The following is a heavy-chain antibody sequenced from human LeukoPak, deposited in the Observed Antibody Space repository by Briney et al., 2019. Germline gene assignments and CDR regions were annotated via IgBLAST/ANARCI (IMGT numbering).Heavy chain of an antibody. J-gene: IGHJ6*03. Sequence: SVKVSCKASGGTFSSYAISWVRQAPGQGLEWMGGIIPIFGTANYAQKFQGRVTITADESKSTAYMELSSLRSEDTAVYYCATTYYDFWSGYFGGYYYYYMDVWGKGTTVTVSS. D-gene: IGHD3-3*01. CDR1: GGTFSSYA. V-gene: IGHV1-69*13. CDR2: IIPIFGTA. CDR3: ATTYYDFWSGYFGGYYYYYMDV.